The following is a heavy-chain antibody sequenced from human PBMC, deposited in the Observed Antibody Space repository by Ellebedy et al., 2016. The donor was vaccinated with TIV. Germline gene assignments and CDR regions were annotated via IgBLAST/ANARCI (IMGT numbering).Heavy chain of an antibody. J-gene: IGHJ4*02. Sequence: MPSETLSLTCTVSGGSISSYYWSWIRQPAGKGLEWIGRIYTSGSTNYNPSLKSRVTMSVDTSKNQFSLKLSSVTAADTAVYYCASGSCSGGSCYSHYWGQGTLVTVSS. V-gene: IGHV4-4*07. CDR1: GGSISSYY. CDR2: IYTSGST. CDR3: ASGSCSGGSCYSHY. D-gene: IGHD2-15*01.